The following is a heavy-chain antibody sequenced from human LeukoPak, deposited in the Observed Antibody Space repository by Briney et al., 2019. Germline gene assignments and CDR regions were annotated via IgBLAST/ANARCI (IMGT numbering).Heavy chain of an antibody. J-gene: IGHJ3*02. V-gene: IGHV4-34*01. CDR1: GGSFSGYY. D-gene: IGHD3-16*01. CDR3: ARGPLWDNTAFDI. CDR2: INHSGST. Sequence: SETLSLTCAVYGGSFSGYYWSWIRQPPVKGLEWIGEINHSGSTNYNPSLKSRVTISVDTSKNQFSLKLSSVTAADTAVYYCARGPLWDNTAFDIWGQGTMVTVSS.